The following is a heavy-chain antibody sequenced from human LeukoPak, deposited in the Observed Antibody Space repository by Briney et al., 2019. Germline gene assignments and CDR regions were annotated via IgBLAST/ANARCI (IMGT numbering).Heavy chain of an antibody. CDR1: GGSFSSGTFY. V-gene: IGHV4-39*01. J-gene: IGHJ4*02. Sequence: PSETLSLTCTFSGGSFSSGTFYWAWIRQPPGKGLEWIGSIHFSGGTYYNPSLKSRVTISVDTSKNQFSLKVTSVTAADTAVYYCARPGARLARSPFDYSGQGTLVTVCS. D-gene: IGHD6-19*01. CDR3: ARPGARLARSPFDY. CDR2: IHFSGGT.